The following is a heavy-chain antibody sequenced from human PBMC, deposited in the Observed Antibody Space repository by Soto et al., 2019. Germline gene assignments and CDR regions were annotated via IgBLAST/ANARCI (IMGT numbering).Heavy chain of an antibody. D-gene: IGHD6-13*01. Sequence: ASVKVSCKVSGYTLTELSMHWVRQAPGQRLEWMGWINAGNGNTKYSQKFQGRVTITRDTSASTAYMELSSLRSEDTAVYYCARERHSSSWYRGYYFDYWGQGTLVTVSS. J-gene: IGHJ4*02. CDR3: ARERHSSSWYRGYYFDY. V-gene: IGHV1-3*01. CDR2: INAGNGNT. CDR1: GYTLTELS.